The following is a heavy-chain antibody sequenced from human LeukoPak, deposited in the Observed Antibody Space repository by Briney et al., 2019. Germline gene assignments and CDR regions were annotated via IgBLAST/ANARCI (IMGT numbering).Heavy chain of an antibody. D-gene: IGHD2-2*01. CDR3: AKERIVVVPAAFDY. V-gene: IGHV3-30*18. CDR2: ISYDGSNK. J-gene: IGHJ4*02. Sequence: GESLRLSCVASGFTFSGYGMSWVRQAPGKGLEWVAVISYDGSNKYYADSVKGRFTISRDNSKNTLYLQMNSLRAEDTAVYYCAKERIVVVPAAFDYWGQGTLVTVSS. CDR1: GFTFSGYG.